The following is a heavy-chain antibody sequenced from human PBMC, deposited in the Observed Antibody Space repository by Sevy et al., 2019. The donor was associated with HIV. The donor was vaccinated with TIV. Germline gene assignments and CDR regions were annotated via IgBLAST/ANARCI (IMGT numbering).Heavy chain of an antibody. J-gene: IGHJ4*02. D-gene: IGHD3-10*01. CDR1: GGSISSYY. CDR2: IYYSGST. Sequence: SQTISLTCTVSGGSISSYYWSWIRQPPGKGLEWIGYIYYSGSTNYSPSLKSRVAISVDTSKNQFSLKLSSVTAADTAVYYCARQALGFGELFAYYFDYWGQGTLVTVSS. CDR3: ARQALGFGELFAYYFDY. V-gene: IGHV4-59*08.